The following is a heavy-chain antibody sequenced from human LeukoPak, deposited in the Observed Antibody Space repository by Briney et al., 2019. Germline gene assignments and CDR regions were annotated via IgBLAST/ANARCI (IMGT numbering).Heavy chain of an antibody. D-gene: IGHD6-13*01. V-gene: IGHV3-30*04. CDR3: ASEIIAAAPFDY. CDR1: GFTFSSYA. J-gene: IGHJ4*02. CDR2: KSYDGSNK. Sequence: GRSLRLSCAASGFTFSSYAMHWVRQAPGKGLEWVAVKSYDGSNKYYADSVKGRFTISRDNSKNTLYLQMNSLRAEDTAVYYCASEIIAAAPFDYWGQGTLFTVSS.